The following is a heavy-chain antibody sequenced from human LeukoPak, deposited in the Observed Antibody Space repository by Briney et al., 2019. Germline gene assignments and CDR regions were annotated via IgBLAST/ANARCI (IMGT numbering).Heavy chain of an antibody. CDR2: ISSSGSTI. CDR3: AKDTRAPAYYDFWSGYLSWFDP. CDR1: GFTFSDYY. Sequence: PGGSLRLSCAASGFTFSDYYMSWIRQAPGKGLEWVSYISSSGSTIYYADSVKGRFTISRDNAKNSLYLQMNSLRAEDTAVYYCAKDTRAPAYYDFWSGYLSWFDPWGQGTLVTVSS. D-gene: IGHD3-3*01. V-gene: IGHV3-11*04. J-gene: IGHJ5*02.